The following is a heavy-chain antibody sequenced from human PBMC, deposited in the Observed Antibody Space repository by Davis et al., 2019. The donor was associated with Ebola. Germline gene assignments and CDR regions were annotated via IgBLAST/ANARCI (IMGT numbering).Heavy chain of an antibody. Sequence: GESLKISCAASGFIFSDYYMSWIRQAPGKGLEWVSYISSSGSTIYYADSVKGRFTISRDNAKNSLYLQMNSLRDEDTAVYYCATPTLEGTNYWGQGTLVTVSS. J-gene: IGHJ4*02. D-gene: IGHD3-10*01. CDR2: ISSSGSTI. V-gene: IGHV3-11*04. CDR3: ATPTLEGTNY. CDR1: GFIFSDYY.